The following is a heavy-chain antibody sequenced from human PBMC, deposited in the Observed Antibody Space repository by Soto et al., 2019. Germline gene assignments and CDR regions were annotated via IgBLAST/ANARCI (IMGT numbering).Heavy chain of an antibody. CDR1: GGSISSGGYY. CDR3: ARHSASWQWFDY. Sequence: QVQLQESGPGLVKPSQTLSLTCSVSGGSISSGGYYWSWIRQHPEKGLEWNGYIYYSGSTNYNPSLKSRVIISVDTSSNRFSLDLWSVTAADTAIYYCARHSASWQWFDYWGQGTLVTVSS. V-gene: IGHV4-31*03. J-gene: IGHJ5*01. D-gene: IGHD1-26*01. CDR2: IYYSGST.